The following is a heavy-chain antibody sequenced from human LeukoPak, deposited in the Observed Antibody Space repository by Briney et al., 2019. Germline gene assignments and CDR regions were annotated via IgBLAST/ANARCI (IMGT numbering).Heavy chain of an antibody. CDR3: ARSSYYDSSGSSY. J-gene: IGHJ4*02. D-gene: IGHD3-22*01. Sequence: GASVKVSCKASGGTFSSYAISWVRQAPGQGLEWMGRIIPIFGTANYAQKFQGRVTIATDESTSTAYMELSSLRSDDTAVYYCARSSYYDSSGSSYWGQGTLVTVSS. CDR1: GGTFSSYA. V-gene: IGHV1-69*05. CDR2: IIPIFGTA.